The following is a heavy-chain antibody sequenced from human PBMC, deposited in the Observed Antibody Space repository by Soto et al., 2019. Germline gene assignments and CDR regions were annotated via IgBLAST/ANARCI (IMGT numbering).Heavy chain of an antibody. CDR3: AREGQAPYYYYGMDV. Sequence: ASVKVSCKASGYTFNSYGISWVRQAPGQGLEWMGWISGYNGNTKYAEKFQGRVTMTTDTSTSTAHMELRSLRSDDTAVYYCAREGQAPYYYYGMDVWGQGTAVTV. J-gene: IGHJ6*02. V-gene: IGHV1-18*01. CDR2: ISGYNGNT. CDR1: GYTFNSYG.